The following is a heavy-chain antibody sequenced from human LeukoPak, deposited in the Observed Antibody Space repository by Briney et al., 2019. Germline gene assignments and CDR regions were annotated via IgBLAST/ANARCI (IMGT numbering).Heavy chain of an antibody. D-gene: IGHD6-19*01. CDR3: ARESGIAVAKLTSDY. CDR2: INAGNGNT. Sequence: ASVKVSCKASGYTFTSYAMHWVRQAPGQRLEWMGWINAGNGNTKYSQKFQGRVTITRDTSASTAYMELSSLRSEDTAVYYCARESGIAVAKLTSDYWGQGTLVTVSS. CDR1: GYTFTSYA. J-gene: IGHJ4*02. V-gene: IGHV1-3*01.